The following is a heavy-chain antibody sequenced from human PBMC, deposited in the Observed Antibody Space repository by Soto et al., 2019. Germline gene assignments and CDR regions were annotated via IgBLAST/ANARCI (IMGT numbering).Heavy chain of an antibody. V-gene: IGHV1-69*06. CDR3: ARAEDSSGYYYHYYYYGMDV. CDR2: IIPIFGTA. D-gene: IGHD3-22*01. Sequence: QVQLVQSGAEVKKPGSSVKVSYKASGGTFSSYAISWVRQAPGQGLEWMGGIIPIFGTANYAQKFQGRVTITADKSTSTDYMELSSLRSEDTAVYYCARAEDSSGYYYHYYYYGMDVWGQGTTVTVSS. CDR1: GGTFSSYA. J-gene: IGHJ6*02.